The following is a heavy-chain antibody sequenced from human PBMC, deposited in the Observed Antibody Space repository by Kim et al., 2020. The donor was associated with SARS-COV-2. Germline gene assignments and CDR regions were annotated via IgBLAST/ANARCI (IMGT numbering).Heavy chain of an antibody. D-gene: IGHD5-18*01. CDR2: ISYDGSNK. J-gene: IGHJ4*02. CDR3: ARDPGGYSYGSPYYFDY. Sequence: GGSLRLSCAASGFTFSSYGMHWVRQAPGKGLEWVAVISYDGSNKYYADSVKGRFTISRDNSKNTLYLQMNSLRAEDTAVYYCARDPGGYSYGSPYYFDYWGPGTLVTVSS. V-gene: IGHV3-33*05. CDR1: GFTFSSYG.